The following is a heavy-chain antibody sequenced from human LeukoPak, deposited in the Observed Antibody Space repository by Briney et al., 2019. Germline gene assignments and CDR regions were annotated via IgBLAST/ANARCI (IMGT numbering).Heavy chain of an antibody. V-gene: IGHV3-7*03. CDR1: GFTFSSYA. J-gene: IGHJ3*01. CDR3: ARDFPGIGRGTFDF. Sequence: GGSLRLSCAASGFTFSSYAMHWVRQAPGKGLEWVAKINQDGSDMYYVDSVKGRFFVSRDNARNLVYLQMNSLRVDDTAVYYCARDFPGIGRGTFDFWGQGTIIIVSS. CDR2: INQDGSDM. D-gene: IGHD3-10*01.